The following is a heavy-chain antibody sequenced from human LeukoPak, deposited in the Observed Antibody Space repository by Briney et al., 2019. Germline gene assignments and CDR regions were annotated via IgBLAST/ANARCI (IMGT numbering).Heavy chain of an antibody. D-gene: IGHD3-16*01. J-gene: IGHJ4*02. CDR2: INPSDGST. Sequence: ASVKVSCKATGYMFTRHYVHWVRQAPGHGLEWMGIINPSDGSTNYAQKFQGRVTMTTDTSTSTVYMELSSLRPEDTAVYYCAREGGGLGYFDSWGQGTLVTVSS. CDR1: GYMFTRHY. V-gene: IGHV1-46*01. CDR3: AREGGGLGYFDS.